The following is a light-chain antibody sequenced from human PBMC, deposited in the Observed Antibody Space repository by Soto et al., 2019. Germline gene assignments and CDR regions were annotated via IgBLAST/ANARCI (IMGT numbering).Light chain of an antibody. V-gene: IGKV3-15*01. CDR3: QQYNNWPPLT. CDR1: QSVSSN. Sequence: EIVMTQFPATLSVSPGERVTLSCRASQSVSSNLAWYQQKPGQAPRLLIYGASTRATGVQARFSGSGSGTEFTLTISSLQSQDFADYYCQQYNNWPPLTFGGGTKVEIK. CDR2: GAS. J-gene: IGKJ4*01.